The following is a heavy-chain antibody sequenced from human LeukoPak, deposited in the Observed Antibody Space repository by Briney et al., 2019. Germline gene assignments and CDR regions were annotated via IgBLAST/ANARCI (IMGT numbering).Heavy chain of an antibody. D-gene: IGHD3-22*01. V-gene: IGHV3-23*01. Sequence: PGGSLRLSCAASGFTFSSYAMSWVRQAPGKGLEWVSAISGSGGSTYYADSMKGRFTISRDNAKNSLYLQMNSLRAQDTAVYYCARESGSGYLWGQGTLVTVSS. CDR1: GFTFSSYA. J-gene: IGHJ4*02. CDR3: ARESGSGYL. CDR2: ISGSGGST.